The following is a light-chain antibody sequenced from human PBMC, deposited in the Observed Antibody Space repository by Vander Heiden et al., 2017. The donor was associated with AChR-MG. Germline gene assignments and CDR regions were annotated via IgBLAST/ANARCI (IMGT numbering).Light chain of an antibody. CDR2: SAS. Sequence: DIQLTQSPSSLSASVGDRVTITCTASQSISTYLNWYQQKPGKAPKLLIYSASTWQSGVPSRFSGSGSGTDFTLTISSLQPEDFATYYCQQSYGSPRTFGRGTKVEVK. V-gene: IGKV1-39*01. CDR1: QSISTY. J-gene: IGKJ4*02. CDR3: QQSYGSPRT.